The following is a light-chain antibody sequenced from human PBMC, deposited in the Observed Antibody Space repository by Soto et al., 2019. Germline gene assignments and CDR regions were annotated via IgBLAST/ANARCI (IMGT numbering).Light chain of an antibody. CDR3: QQLSSYPTT. CDR1: QTISSW. V-gene: IGKV1-5*01. J-gene: IGKJ4*01. CDR2: AAS. Sequence: IQITQSPSTLSGSVGDRVTITCRASQTISSWLAWYQQKPGKAPKLLIYAASTLHGGVPSRFSGSGSGTDFALTITSLQPEDFATYYCQQLSSYPTTFGGGTKVDIK.